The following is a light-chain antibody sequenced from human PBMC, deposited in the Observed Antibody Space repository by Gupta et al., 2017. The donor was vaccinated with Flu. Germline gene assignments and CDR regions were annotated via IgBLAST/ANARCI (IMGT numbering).Light chain of an antibody. CDR3: QIWDSSSDHPYV. Sequence: GNNSGSQSVHWYQQKSGQAPVLVVYDDGDRPSGISERFSGSNSGHTATLTISRVGAGDEADYYCQIWDSSSDHPYVFGTGTKVTVL. V-gene: IGLV3-21*02. J-gene: IGLJ1*01. CDR2: DDG. CDR1: NSGSQS.